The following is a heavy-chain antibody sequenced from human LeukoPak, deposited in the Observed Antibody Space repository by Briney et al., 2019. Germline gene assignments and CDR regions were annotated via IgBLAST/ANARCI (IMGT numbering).Heavy chain of an antibody. CDR2: IYYSGST. CDR3: ARDQIDSSGYYYSNWFDP. J-gene: IGHJ5*02. CDR1: GGSISSYY. D-gene: IGHD3-22*01. Sequence: KASETLSLTCTVSGGSISSYYWSWIRQPPGKGLEWIGYIYYSGSTNYNPSLKSRVTILVDTSKNQFSLKLSSVTAADTAVYYCARDQIDSSGYYYSNWFDPWGQGTLVTVSS. V-gene: IGHV4-59*01.